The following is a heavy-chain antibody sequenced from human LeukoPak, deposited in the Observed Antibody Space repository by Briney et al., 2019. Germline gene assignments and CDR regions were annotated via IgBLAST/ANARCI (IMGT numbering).Heavy chain of an antibody. CDR3: ARDWPGDITGA. J-gene: IGHJ4*02. D-gene: IGHD1-20*01. CDR1: GFTFSGSA. CDR2: IRSKANSYAT. Sequence: PGGSLRLSCAASGFTFSGSAMHWVRQASGKGLEWVGRIRSKANSYATAYAASVKGRFTISRDDSKNTAYLQMNSLKTEDTAVYYCARDWPGDITGAWGQGTLLTVSS. V-gene: IGHV3-73*01.